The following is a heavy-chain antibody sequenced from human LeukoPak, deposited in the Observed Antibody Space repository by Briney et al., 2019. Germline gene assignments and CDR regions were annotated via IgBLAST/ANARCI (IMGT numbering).Heavy chain of an antibody. V-gene: IGHV5-51*01. J-gene: IGHJ4*02. D-gene: IGHD3-9*01. CDR1: GYSFTSYW. CDR2: IYPGDSDT. CDR3: ARHKGELYYDILTGYSDY. Sequence: GESLKISCKGSGYSFTSYWIGWVRKMPGKGLEWMGIIYPGDSDTRYSPSFQGQVTISADKSISTAYLQWSSLKASDTAMYYCARHKGELYYDILTGYSDYWGQGTLVTVSS.